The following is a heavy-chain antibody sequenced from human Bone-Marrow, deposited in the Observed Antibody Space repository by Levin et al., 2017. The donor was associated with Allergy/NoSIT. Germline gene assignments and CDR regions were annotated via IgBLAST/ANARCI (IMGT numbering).Heavy chain of an antibody. CDR3: AKKKNWNSLFFDY. V-gene: IGHV3-23*01. Sequence: GGSLRLSCVVSGFTFSNYAMSWVRQAPGKGLEWVSSLSASGDNTYYADSVKGRFTISRDNSKNTVYLQMNSLRAEDTALYYCAKKKNWNSLFFDYWGQGTLVTVSS. CDR1: GFTFSNYA. CDR2: LSASGDNT. J-gene: IGHJ4*02. D-gene: IGHD1-7*01.